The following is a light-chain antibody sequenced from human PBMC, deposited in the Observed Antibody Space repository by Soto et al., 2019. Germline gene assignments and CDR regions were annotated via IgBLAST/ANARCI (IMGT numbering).Light chain of an antibody. CDR2: GAS. CDR3: QQHGSSLALT. CDR1: QRVTSSY. Sequence: EIVLTQSPGTLSLSPGETATLSCRASQRVTSSYLAWYQQKPGQAPRLLIYGASSRATGIPDRFSGSGSGTDFTLTISRLEPEDFAVYYCQQHGSSLALTFGGGTKVEIK. V-gene: IGKV3-20*01. J-gene: IGKJ4*01.